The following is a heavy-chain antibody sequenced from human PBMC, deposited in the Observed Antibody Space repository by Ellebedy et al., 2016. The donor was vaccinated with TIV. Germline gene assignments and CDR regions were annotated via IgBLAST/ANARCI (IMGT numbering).Heavy chain of an antibody. CDR3: AKDEIRTLLCMDV. D-gene: IGHD2-15*01. J-gene: IGHJ6*02. V-gene: IGHV3-9*01. CDR2: ISWNRDHI. Sequence: SLKISCAASGFTFDNYAMHWARQAPGKGLEWVAGISWNRDHIAYAGSVKGRFTISRDNAKNSLYLQMTGLRPEDTALYYCAKDEIRTLLCMDVWGQGTTVTVSS. CDR1: GFTFDNYA.